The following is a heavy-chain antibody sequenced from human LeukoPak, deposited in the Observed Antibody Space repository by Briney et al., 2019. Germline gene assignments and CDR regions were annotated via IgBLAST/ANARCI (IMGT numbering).Heavy chain of an antibody. V-gene: IGHV3-48*03. CDR2: ISSSGSTI. Sequence: GGSLTLSCSASGFTFSSYEMNWVRPAPGKGLEWVSYISSSGSTIYYADSVKGRFTISSDNAKNSLYLQMNCLRAEDTAVYYCARVGPGYCSGGSCYQYYYMYVWGKGTTVTVSS. CDR3: ARVGPGYCSGGSCYQYYYMYV. J-gene: IGHJ6*03. CDR1: GFTFSSYE. D-gene: IGHD2-15*01.